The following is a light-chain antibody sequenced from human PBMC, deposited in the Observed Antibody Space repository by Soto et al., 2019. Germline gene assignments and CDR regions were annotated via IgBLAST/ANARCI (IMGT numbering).Light chain of an antibody. CDR3: SSYTAFTTYV. V-gene: IGLV2-14*03. Sequence: QSVLTQPASVSGSPGQSITISCTGTNSDVGAYSYVSWYQQYPGKAPKLLIYDVGARPSGISDRFSGSKSGNTASLTISGLQAEDEADHYCSSYTAFTTYVFGSGTKVTVL. J-gene: IGLJ1*01. CDR2: DVG. CDR1: NSDVGAYSY.